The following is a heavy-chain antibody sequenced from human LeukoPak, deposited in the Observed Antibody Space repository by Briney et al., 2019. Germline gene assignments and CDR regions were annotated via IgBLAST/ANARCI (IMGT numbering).Heavy chain of an antibody. Sequence: GGSLRLSCAASGFTFSNAWMSWVRQAPGKGLEWVGRIKSKTDGGTTDYAAPVKGRFTISRDDSKNTLYLQMNSLRAEDTAVYYCARVSSTSCCDAFDIWGQGTMVTVSS. CDR2: IKSKTDGGTT. CDR1: GFTFSNAW. CDR3: ARVSSTSCCDAFDI. V-gene: IGHV3-15*01. J-gene: IGHJ3*02. D-gene: IGHD2-2*01.